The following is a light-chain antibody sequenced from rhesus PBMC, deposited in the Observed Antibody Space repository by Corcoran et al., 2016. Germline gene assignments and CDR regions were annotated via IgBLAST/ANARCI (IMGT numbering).Light chain of an antibody. V-gene: IGKV1-25*01. J-gene: IGKJ2*01. CDR3: QHGYGILYS. Sequence: DIQMTQSPSSLSASVGDRVTITCRASQGISNNLACYQQKPGKVPKLLIYTASTLQSGFPSRFSGSGAGTDFTLTISSLQPEDFATYYCQHGYGILYSFGQGTKVEIK. CDR2: TAS. CDR1: QGISNN.